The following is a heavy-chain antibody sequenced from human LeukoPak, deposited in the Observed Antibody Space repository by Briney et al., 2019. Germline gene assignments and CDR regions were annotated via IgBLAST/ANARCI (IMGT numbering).Heavy chain of an antibody. CDR2: INPNSGGT. J-gene: IGHJ6*02. CDR1: GYTFTSYY. CDR3: AREPYDFWSGYYRGGSYYYYGMDV. Sequence: ASVKVSCKASGYTFTSYYMHWVRQAPGQGLEWMGRINPNSGGTNYAQKFQGRVTMTRDTSISTAYMELSRLRSDDTAVYYCAREPYDFWSGYYRGGSYYYYGMDVWGQGTTVTVSS. D-gene: IGHD3-3*01. V-gene: IGHV1-2*06.